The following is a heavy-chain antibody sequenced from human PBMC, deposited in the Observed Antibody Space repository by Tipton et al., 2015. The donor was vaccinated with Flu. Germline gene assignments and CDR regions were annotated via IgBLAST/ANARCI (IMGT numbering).Heavy chain of an antibody. Sequence: TLSLTCTVSGGSISGGNYYWSWIRQPAGEGLELIGRIYTTGSTNYNPSLKSRVTMSVDTSKNQFSLKLSSVTAADTAVYYCARAVGYDSSGYSKNAFDIWGQGTMVTVSS. CDR1: GGSISGGNYY. CDR2: IYTTGST. V-gene: IGHV4-61*02. CDR3: ARAVGYDSSGYSKNAFDI. D-gene: IGHD3-22*01. J-gene: IGHJ3*02.